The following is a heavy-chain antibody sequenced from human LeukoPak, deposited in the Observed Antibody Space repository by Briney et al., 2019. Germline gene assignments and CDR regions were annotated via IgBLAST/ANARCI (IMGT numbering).Heavy chain of an antibody. CDR1: GYTFASYY. CDR3: ARGGFVLEPANCFDY. Sequence: ASVKVSCKASGYTFASYYMHWVRQAPGQGLEWMGIINPSGGSTSYAQKFQGRVTMTRDMSTSTVYMELSSLRSEDPAVYYCARGGFVLEPANCFDYWGQGTLVTVSS. D-gene: IGHD1-1*01. J-gene: IGHJ4*02. V-gene: IGHV1-46*01. CDR2: INPSGGST.